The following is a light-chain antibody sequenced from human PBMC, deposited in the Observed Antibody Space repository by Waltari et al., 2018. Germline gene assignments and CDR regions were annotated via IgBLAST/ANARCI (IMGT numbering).Light chain of an antibody. V-gene: IGKV1-9*01. CDR1: EGISTY. Sequence: IQLTQSPSSLSASVGDKVTITCRASEGISTYLAWYQHQPGKAPKLLIYGASPLQRGVPSRFSGSGSGTDFTLTISSLQPGDFATYYCQQLDKYPLTFGGGTKVEIK. CDR2: GAS. J-gene: IGKJ4*01. CDR3: QQLDKYPLT.